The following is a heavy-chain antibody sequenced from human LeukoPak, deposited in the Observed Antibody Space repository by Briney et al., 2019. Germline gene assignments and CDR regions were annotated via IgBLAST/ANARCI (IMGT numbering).Heavy chain of an antibody. D-gene: IGHD2-2*01. CDR1: GGSISSGGYS. J-gene: IGHJ4*02. Sequence: SETLSLTCAVSGGSISSGGYSWSWIRQPPGKGLEWIGYIYHSGSTYYNPSLKSRVTISVDRSKDQFSLKLSSVTAADTAVYYCARAECSSTSCYELDYWGQGTLVTVSS. CDR3: ARAECSSTSCYELDY. CDR2: IYHSGST. V-gene: IGHV4-30-2*01.